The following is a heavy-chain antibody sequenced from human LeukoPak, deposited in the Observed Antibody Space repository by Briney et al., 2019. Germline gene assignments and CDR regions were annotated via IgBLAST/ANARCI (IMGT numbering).Heavy chain of an antibody. Sequence: ASVKVSCKASGYTFTSYDINWVRQATGQGLEWMGWMNPNSGNTGYAQKFQGRVTMTRNTSISTAYMELSSLRSEDTAVYYCARVGGSDYDFWSGYSTPYGMDVWGQGTTVTVSS. J-gene: IGHJ6*02. V-gene: IGHV1-8*01. D-gene: IGHD3-3*01. CDR1: GYTFTSYD. CDR3: ARVGGSDYDFWSGYSTPYGMDV. CDR2: MNPNSGNT.